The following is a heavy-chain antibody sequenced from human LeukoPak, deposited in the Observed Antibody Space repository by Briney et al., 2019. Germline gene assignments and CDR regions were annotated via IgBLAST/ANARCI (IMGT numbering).Heavy chain of an antibody. Sequence: SETLSLTFTVSGGSISSYYWSWIRQPPGKRLEWIGHIYYSGSTNYNPSLKSRVTISVDTSKNQFSLKLSSVTAADTAVYYCASRSSIWSGYQDTLYYFDSWGQGTLVTVSS. CDR3: ASRSSIWSGYQDTLYYFDS. CDR1: GGSISSYY. CDR2: IYYSGST. J-gene: IGHJ4*02. V-gene: IGHV4-59*01. D-gene: IGHD3-3*01.